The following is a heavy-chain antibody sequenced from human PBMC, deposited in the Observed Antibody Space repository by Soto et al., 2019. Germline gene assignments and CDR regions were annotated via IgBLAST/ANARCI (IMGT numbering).Heavy chain of an antibody. CDR3: AREDNWNYDY. Sequence: SETLSLTCTVSGGAISSSNYYWGWVRQPPAKGLEWIAHIYYRGSTYDNPSLKSRVAISVDTSKNQFSLKLSSVTAADTAVYYCAREDNWNYDYWGQGTLVTVSS. D-gene: IGHD1-7*01. J-gene: IGHJ4*02. V-gene: IGHV4-39*07. CDR2: IYYRGST. CDR1: GGAISSSNYY.